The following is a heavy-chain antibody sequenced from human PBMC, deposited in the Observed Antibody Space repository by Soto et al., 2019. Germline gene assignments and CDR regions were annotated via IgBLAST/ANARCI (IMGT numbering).Heavy chain of an antibody. Sequence: ASVKVSCKASGYTFTGYYMHWVRQAPGQGLEWMGWINPNSGGTNYAQKFQGWVTMTRDTSISTAYMELSRLRSDDTAVYYCARDLRVVVAAIMGDYYFYYGMDVWGQGTTVTVSS. J-gene: IGHJ6*02. D-gene: IGHD2-15*01. CDR2: INPNSGGT. V-gene: IGHV1-2*04. CDR1: GYTFTGYY. CDR3: ARDLRVVVAAIMGDYYFYYGMDV.